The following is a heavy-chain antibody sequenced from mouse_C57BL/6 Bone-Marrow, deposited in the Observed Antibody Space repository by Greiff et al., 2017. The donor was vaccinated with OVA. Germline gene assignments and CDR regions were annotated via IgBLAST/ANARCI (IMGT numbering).Heavy chain of an antibody. D-gene: IGHD1-1*01. CDR2: INPSTGVT. J-gene: IGHJ3*01. CDR3: ARETFYYYGSSSSWFAY. CDR1: GYTFTSYW. V-gene: IGHV1-53*01. Sequence: QVQLKQPGTELVKPGASVKLSCKASGYTFTSYWMHWVKQRPGQGLEWIGNINPSTGVTNYNEKFKSKATLTVDKSSSTAYVQLSSLTSEDSAVYYCARETFYYYGSSSSWFAYWGQGTLVTVSA.